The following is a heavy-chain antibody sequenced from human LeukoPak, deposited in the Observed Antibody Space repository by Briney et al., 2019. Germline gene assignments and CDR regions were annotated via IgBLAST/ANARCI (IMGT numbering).Heavy chain of an antibody. CDR3: AREVMVATSDY. Sequence: HPGGSLRLSCAASGFTFSSYAMSWVRQAPGKGLEWVAVISYDGSNKYYADSVKGRFTISRDNSKNTLYLQMNSLRAEDTAVYYCAREVMVATSDYWGQGTLVTVSS. J-gene: IGHJ4*02. CDR2: ISYDGSNK. V-gene: IGHV3-30-3*01. D-gene: IGHD5-12*01. CDR1: GFTFSSYA.